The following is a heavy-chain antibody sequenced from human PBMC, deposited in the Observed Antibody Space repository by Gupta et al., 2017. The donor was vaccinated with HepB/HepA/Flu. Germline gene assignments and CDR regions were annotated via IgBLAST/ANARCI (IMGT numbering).Heavy chain of an antibody. J-gene: IGHJ6*03. D-gene: IGHD2-2*01. Sequence: QVQLVQSGAEVRNPGASVKLSCKASGYTFRNYGFTWVRQAPGQGLEWIGWISAYNGRTDYAQKLQARVSMTTDPSSTTAYMELRSLRSDDTAVYYCGRWGPMYYYMDVWGKGTTVTVSS. V-gene: IGHV1-18*01. CDR2: ISAYNGRT. CDR1: GYTFRNYG. CDR3: GRWGPMYYYMDV.